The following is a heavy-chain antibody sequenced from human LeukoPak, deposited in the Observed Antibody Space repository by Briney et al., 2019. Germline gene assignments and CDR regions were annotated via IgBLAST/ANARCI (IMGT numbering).Heavy chain of an antibody. V-gene: IGHV4-59*08. Sequence: PSETLSLTCTVSGGSISSFYWSWIRQPPGKGLEWIGYIYYSGSTNYNPSLKSRVTISVDTSKNQFSLNLSSVTAADTAVYYCARHGAAHLLYYYDYWGQGTPVTVSS. J-gene: IGHJ4*02. CDR1: GGSISSFY. CDR3: ARHGAAHLLYYYDY. CDR2: IYYSGST. D-gene: IGHD2/OR15-2a*01.